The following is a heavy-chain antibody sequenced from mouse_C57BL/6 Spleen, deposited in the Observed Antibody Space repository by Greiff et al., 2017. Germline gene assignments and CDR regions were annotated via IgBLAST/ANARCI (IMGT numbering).Heavy chain of an antibody. CDR3: ARGYLGAMDY. CDR2: ISSGSSTI. J-gene: IGHJ4*01. Sequence: EVKLVESGGGLVKPGGSLKLSCAASGFTFSDYGMHWVRQAPEKGLEWVAYISSGSSTIYYADTVKGRFTISRDNAKNTLFLQMTSLRSEDTAMYYCARGYLGAMDYWGQGTSVTVSS. CDR1: GFTFSDYG. V-gene: IGHV5-17*01.